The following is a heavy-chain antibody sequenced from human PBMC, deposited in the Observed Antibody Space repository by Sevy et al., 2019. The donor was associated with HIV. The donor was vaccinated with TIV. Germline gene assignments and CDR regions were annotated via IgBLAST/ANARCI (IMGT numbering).Heavy chain of an antibody. CDR3: AKDGGGDIVVVPAAIRAFYYFDY. Sequence: GGSLRLSCAASGFTFSSYGMHWVRQAPGKGLEWVAFIRYDGSNKYYADSVKGRFTISRDNSKNTLYLQMNSRRAEDTAVYYCAKDGGGDIVVVPAAIRAFYYFDYWGQGTLVTVSS. J-gene: IGHJ4*02. CDR2: IRYDGSNK. D-gene: IGHD2-2*02. CDR1: GFTFSSYG. V-gene: IGHV3-30*02.